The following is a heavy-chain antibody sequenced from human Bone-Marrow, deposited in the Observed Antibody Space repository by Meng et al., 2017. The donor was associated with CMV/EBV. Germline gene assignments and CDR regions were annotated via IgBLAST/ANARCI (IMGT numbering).Heavy chain of an antibody. CDR1: GFTFDDYA. Sequence: SLKISCAASGFTFDDYAMHWVRQAPGKGLEWVSGISWNSGSIGYADSVKGRFTISRDNAKNSLYLQMNSLRAEDTALYYCAKETLYYYGMAVWGQGPTVTVSS. J-gene: IGHJ6*01. CDR2: ISWNSGSI. V-gene: IGHV3-9*01. CDR3: AKETLYYYGMAV.